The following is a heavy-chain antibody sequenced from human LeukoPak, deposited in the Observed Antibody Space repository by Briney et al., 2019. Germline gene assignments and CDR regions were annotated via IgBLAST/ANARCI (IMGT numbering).Heavy chain of an antibody. CDR1: GFTFSSYG. J-gene: IGHJ4*02. CDR2: ISYDGSNK. V-gene: IGHV3-30*03. CDR3: ARDSSVSDQTYYYYDSSGYRRGVQGYFDY. D-gene: IGHD3-22*01. Sequence: GGSLRLSCAASGFTFSSYGMHWVRQAPGKGLEWVAVISYDGSNKYYADSVKGRFTISRDNSKNTLYLQMNSLRAEDTAVYYCARDSSVSDQTYYYYDSSGYRRGVQGYFDYWGQGTLVTVSS.